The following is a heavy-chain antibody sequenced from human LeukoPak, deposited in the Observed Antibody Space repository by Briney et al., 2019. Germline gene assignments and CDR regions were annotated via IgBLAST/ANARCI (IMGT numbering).Heavy chain of an antibody. V-gene: IGHV1-8*01. CDR2: MNPNSGNT. CDR3: ARGPLIAVAGTNYLTN. J-gene: IGHJ4*02. CDR1: GYTFTSYD. Sequence: GASVKVSCKASGYTFTSYDINWVRQATGQGLEWMGWMNPNSGNTGYAQKFQGRVTMTRNTSISTAYMELSSLRSEDTAVYYCARGPLIAVAGTNYLTNWGQGTLVTVSS. D-gene: IGHD6-19*01.